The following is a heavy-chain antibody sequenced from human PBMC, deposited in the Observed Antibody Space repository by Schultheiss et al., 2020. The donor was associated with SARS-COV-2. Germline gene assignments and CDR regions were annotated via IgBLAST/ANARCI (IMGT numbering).Heavy chain of an antibody. D-gene: IGHD6-13*01. Sequence: SKTLSLTCTVSGGSISSYYWSWIRQPPGKGLEWIGYIYYSGSTNYNPSLKSRVTISVDTSKNQFSLKLSSVTAADTAVYYCARDFGIAAAGTDYYYGMDVWGQGTTVTVSS. CDR3: ARDFGIAAAGTDYYYGMDV. V-gene: IGHV4-59*01. J-gene: IGHJ6*02. CDR2: IYYSGST. CDR1: GGSISSYY.